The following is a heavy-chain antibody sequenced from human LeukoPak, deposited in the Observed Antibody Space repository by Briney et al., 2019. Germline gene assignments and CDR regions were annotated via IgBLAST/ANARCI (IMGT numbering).Heavy chain of an antibody. V-gene: IGHV1-18*01. J-gene: IGHJ4*02. Sequence: ASVKVSCKASGYTFTSYGISWVRQAPGQGLEWMGWISAYNGNTNYAQKLQGRVTMTTDTSTSTAYMELRSLRSDDTAVYYCSRGDGYKSYWYFDYWGQGTLVTVSS. CDR2: ISAYNGNT. D-gene: IGHD5-24*01. CDR3: SRGDGYKSYWYFDY. CDR1: GYTFTSYG.